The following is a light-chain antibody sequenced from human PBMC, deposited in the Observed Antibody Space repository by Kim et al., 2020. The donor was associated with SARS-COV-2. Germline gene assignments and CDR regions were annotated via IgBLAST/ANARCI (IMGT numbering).Light chain of an antibody. Sequence: AIRMTQSPSSFSASTGERVTISCRASQGISRNLAWYQQKLGKAPELLMYDASTLQSGVSSRFSGSGSGTDFTLTISYLQSEDSATYHCQQYFSYPWTFGQGTKVDIK. CDR2: DAS. J-gene: IGKJ1*01. CDR3: QQYFSYPWT. CDR1: QGISRN. V-gene: IGKV1-8*01.